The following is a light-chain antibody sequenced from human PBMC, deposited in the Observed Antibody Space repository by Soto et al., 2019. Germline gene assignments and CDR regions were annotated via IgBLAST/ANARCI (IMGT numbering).Light chain of an antibody. J-gene: IGKJ1*01. CDR2: YAS. CDR3: HQADSITWK. V-gene: IGKV1D-12*01. Sequence: DIQMTQSPSSVSASVGDRVTITCRASQGISSLLAWYQQKPGKAPKLLIYYASNFENGVTSRFQISRSIRNGTLTSSRLKPEEFATYFCHQADSITWKVGQGTKEII. CDR1: QGISSL.